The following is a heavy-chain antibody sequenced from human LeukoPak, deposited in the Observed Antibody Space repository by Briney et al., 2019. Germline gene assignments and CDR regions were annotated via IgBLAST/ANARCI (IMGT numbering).Heavy chain of an antibody. D-gene: IGHD3-10*01. V-gene: IGHV2-5*02. CDR2: IYWDDDK. CDR1: GFSLRTSGVG. CDR3: AHRGYGSGEVYGMDV. J-gene: IGHJ6*04. Sequence: SGPTLLKPTQTLTLTCTFSGFSLRTSGVGVGWIRQPPGKALEWLSLIYWDDDKRYSPSLKSRLTVTKDTSKNQVVLTMTNMDPVDTATYYCAHRGYGSGEVYGMDVWGKGTTVTVSS.